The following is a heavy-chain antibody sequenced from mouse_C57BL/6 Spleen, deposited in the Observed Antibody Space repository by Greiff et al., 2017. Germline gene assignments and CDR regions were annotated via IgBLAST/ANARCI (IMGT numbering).Heavy chain of an antibody. V-gene: IGHV1-15*01. CDR1: GYTFTDYE. D-gene: IGHD2-4*01. CDR3: TNIYDYDVGY. J-gene: IGHJ2*01. CDR2: IDPETGGT. Sequence: QVQLKESGAELVRPGASVTLSCKASGYTFTDYEMHWVKQTPVHGLEWIGAIDPETGGTAYNQKFKGKAILTADKSSSTAYMELRSLTSEDSAVYYCTNIYDYDVGYWGQGTTLTVSS.